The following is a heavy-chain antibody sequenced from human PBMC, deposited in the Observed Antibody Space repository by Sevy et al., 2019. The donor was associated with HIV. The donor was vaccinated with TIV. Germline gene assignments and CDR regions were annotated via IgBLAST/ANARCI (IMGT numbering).Heavy chain of an antibody. J-gene: IGHJ6*02. CDR1: GGTFSNYA. D-gene: IGHD3-22*01. Sequence: ASVKVSCKASGGTFSNYAISWVRQAPGQGLEWMGGFIPMFDTANYAQKSQGKVTLTADGSTTTAYMELSSLSFDDTAVYYCAGSYFDSSGYSPLFYYGMDVWGQGTTVTVSS. CDR2: FIPMFDTA. CDR3: AGSYFDSSGYSPLFYYGMDV. V-gene: IGHV1-69*13.